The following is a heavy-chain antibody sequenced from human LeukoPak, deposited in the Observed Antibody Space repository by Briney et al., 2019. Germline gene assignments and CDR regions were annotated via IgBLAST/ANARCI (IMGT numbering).Heavy chain of an antibody. CDR1: GFTFSSYA. J-gene: IGHJ4*02. D-gene: IGHD6-19*01. Sequence: GGSLRLSCVASGFTFSSYAMSWVRQAPGKGLEWVSAISGSGYSTYYADSVKGRFTISRVNSKNTLYLQMNSLRAEDTAVYYCAQEGDPVEVAGIEIDCWGQGTLVTVSS. CDR3: AQEGDPVEVAGIEIDC. CDR2: ISGSGYST. V-gene: IGHV3-23*01.